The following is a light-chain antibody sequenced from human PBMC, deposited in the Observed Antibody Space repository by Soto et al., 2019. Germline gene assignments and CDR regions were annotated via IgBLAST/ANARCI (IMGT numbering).Light chain of an antibody. J-gene: IGKJ1*01. V-gene: IGKV1-27*01. CDR2: GAY. CDR1: QGIGNA. CDR3: QHYGRAPM. Sequence: IKMTQSPSSLSASVGDRVTISCRASQGIGNALGWYQQKPGKPPKVLIYGAYTLQSGVPSRFSGSGSGTDFTLTISRLEPDDFAVYYCQHYGRAPMFGQGTKVDI.